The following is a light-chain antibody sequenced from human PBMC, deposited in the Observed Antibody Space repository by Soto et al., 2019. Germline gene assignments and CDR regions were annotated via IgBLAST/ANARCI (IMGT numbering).Light chain of an antibody. V-gene: IGKV3-20*01. CDR3: QQYGSSPPIT. CDR2: GTS. Sequence: EIVLTQSPGTLSLSPGERVTLSCRASQSVSRSFLAWYQQKPGQAPRLLIYGTSSRATGIPDRFRGSGSGTDFTLTISRLEPEDFAVYYCQQYGSSPPITFGQGTRLEIK. CDR1: QSVSRSF. J-gene: IGKJ5*01.